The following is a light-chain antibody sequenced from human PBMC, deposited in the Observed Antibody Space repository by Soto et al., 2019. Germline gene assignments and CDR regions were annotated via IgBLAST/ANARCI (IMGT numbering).Light chain of an antibody. J-gene: IGLJ2*01. Sequence: QSVLAQPPSVSGAPGQRVTISCTGSSSNIGAGYDVHWYQQFPGTAPKLLIYAKTNRPSGVPDRFSGSWSGTAASLAITGLRAEDEADYYCCSYASTYTSVFGGGTQLTVL. CDR3: CSYASTYTSV. CDR2: AKT. CDR1: SSNIGAGYD. V-gene: IGLV1-40*01.